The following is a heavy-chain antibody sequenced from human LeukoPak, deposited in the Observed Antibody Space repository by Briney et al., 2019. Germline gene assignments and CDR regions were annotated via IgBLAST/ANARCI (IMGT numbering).Heavy chain of an antibody. J-gene: IGHJ6*03. CDR2: IKQDASER. CDR1: GLSFSRQS. D-gene: IGHD3-3*01. CDR3: ARLRFPHYMDV. Sequence: GGSLRLSCKASGLSFSRQSMSWVRQAPGEGLEWVANIKQDASERYYVDSVKGRFTISRDNAENSLYLQMTSLRADDTAVYYCARLRFPHYMDVWGKGTTVTVSS. V-gene: IGHV3-7*01.